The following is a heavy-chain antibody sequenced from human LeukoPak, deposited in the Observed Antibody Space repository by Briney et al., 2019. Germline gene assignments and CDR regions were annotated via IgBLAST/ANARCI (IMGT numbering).Heavy chain of an antibody. V-gene: IGHV4-4*07. D-gene: IGHD6-19*01. CDR1: GGSISSYY. CDR2: IYTSGST. J-gene: IGHJ4*02. CDR3: ARGGSSGWSYYFDY. Sequence: SETLSLTCTVSGGSISSYYWSWIRQPVGKGLEWIGRIYTSGSTNYNPSLKSRVTISVDTSKNQFSLKLSSVTAADTAVYYCARGGSSGWSYYFDYWGQGTLVTVSS.